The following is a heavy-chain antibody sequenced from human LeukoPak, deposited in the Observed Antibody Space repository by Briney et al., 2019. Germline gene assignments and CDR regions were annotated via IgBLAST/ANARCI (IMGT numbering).Heavy chain of an antibody. CDR3: ARRTSGWYNNFDY. V-gene: IGHV4-59*08. D-gene: IGHD6-19*01. J-gene: IGHJ4*02. CDR1: GGSISSYY. Sequence: PSETLSLTCTVSGGSISSYYWSWIRQPPGKGLEWIGYIYYSGSTNYNPSLKSRVTISVDTSKDQFSLKLSSVTAADTAVYYCARRTSGWYNNFDYWGQGTLVTVSS. CDR2: IYYSGST.